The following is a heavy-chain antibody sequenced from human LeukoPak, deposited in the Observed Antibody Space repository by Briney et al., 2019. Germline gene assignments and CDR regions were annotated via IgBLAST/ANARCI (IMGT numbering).Heavy chain of an antibody. J-gene: IGHJ6*02. D-gene: IGHD5-18*01. CDR2: IYYSGST. CDR1: GGSISSSSYY. Sequence: NTSETLSLTCTVSGGSISSSSYYWGWIRQPPGKGLEWIGSIYYSGSTYYNPSLKSRVTISVDTSKNQFSLKLSSVTAADTAVYYCARAPGMGVWIQLGRRYGMDVWGQGTTVTVSS. V-gene: IGHV4-39*07. CDR3: ARAPGMGVWIQLGRRYGMDV.